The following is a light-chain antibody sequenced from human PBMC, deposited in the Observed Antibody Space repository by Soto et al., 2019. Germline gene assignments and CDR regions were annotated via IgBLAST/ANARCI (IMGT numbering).Light chain of an antibody. CDR3: KQYNKWPWT. J-gene: IGKJ1*01. CDR2: GAY. CDR1: QSVGSN. Sequence: EIVMTQSPVTLSVSPGERATLSCRASQSVGSNLAWYQQKPGQAPRLLISGAYTGATGVQATFSGSGSGTEFTLTIKSLQSEDFAIYYCKQYNKWPWTFGQGTKVDIK. V-gene: IGKV3-15*01.